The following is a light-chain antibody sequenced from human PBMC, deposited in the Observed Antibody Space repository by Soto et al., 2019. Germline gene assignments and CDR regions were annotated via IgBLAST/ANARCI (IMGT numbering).Light chain of an antibody. CDR2: EVT. Sequence: QSALTQPPSASGSPGQSVTISCTGTSSDLGDFNYVSWYQQHPGQVPKLIIYEVTERPSGVPDRFSGSESGNTASLTVSGLQAEDAADYYCSSRIGSTTVVFGGGTNLTVL. CDR1: SSDLGDFNY. V-gene: IGLV2-8*01. J-gene: IGLJ2*01. CDR3: SSRIGSTTVV.